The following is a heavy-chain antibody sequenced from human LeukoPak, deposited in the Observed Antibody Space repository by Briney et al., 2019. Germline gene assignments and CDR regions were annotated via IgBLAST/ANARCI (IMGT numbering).Heavy chain of an antibody. Sequence: PGGSLRLSCAASGFTFSSYSMNWVRQAPGKGLEWVSSISGSSSYIYYADSVKGRFTISRHNAKNSLYLQMNSMRAEDTALYYCARDRQQLVRGGYYYYMDVWGKGTTVTVSS. D-gene: IGHD6-13*01. CDR2: ISGSSSYI. V-gene: IGHV3-21*04. J-gene: IGHJ6*03. CDR1: GFTFSSYS. CDR3: ARDRQQLVRGGYYYYMDV.